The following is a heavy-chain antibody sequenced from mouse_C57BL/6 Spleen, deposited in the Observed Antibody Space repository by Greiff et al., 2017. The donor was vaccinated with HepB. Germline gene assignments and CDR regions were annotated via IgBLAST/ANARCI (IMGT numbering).Heavy chain of an antibody. CDR2: IYPGDGDT. Sequence: VQLQESGPELVKPGASVKISCKASGYAFSSSWMNWVKPRPGKGLEWIGRIYPGDGDTNYNGKFKGKATLTADKSSSTAYMQLSSLTSEDSAVYFCARDYGSSYWYFDVWGTGTTVTVSS. D-gene: IGHD1-1*01. CDR3: ARDYGSSYWYFDV. J-gene: IGHJ1*03. V-gene: IGHV1-82*01. CDR1: GYAFSSSW.